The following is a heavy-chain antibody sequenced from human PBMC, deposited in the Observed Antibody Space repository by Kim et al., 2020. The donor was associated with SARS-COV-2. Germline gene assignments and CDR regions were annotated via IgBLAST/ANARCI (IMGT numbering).Heavy chain of an antibody. V-gene: IGHV3-11*01. J-gene: IGHJ4*02. Sequence: ADSVKGRFTISRYNAKNSLYLQMNSLGAEDTAVYYCARDGVSSCYSYFDYWGQGTLVTVSS. CDR3: ARDGVSSCYSYFDY. D-gene: IGHD6-13*01.